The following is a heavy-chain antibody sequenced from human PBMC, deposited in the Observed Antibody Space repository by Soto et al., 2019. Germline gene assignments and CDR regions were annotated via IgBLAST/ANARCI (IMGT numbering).Heavy chain of an antibody. J-gene: IGHJ6*02. D-gene: IGHD6-6*01. Sequence: QVQLVQSGAEVKKPGSSVKVSCKASGGTFSSYAISWVRQAPGQGLEWIGGIIPIFGTANYAQKFQGRVTITADESTSTAYMELSSLRSEDTAVYYCARAPGIAARLTYYYYYGMDVWGQGTTVTVSS. CDR3: ARAPGIAARLTYYYYYGMDV. CDR2: IIPIFGTA. V-gene: IGHV1-69*01. CDR1: GGTFSSYA.